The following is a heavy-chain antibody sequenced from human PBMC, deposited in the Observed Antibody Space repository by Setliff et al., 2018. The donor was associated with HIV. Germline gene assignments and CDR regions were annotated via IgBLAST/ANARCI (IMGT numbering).Heavy chain of an antibody. CDR1: GYSFSSYG. J-gene: IGHJ4*02. CDR2: NSGYNGNT. D-gene: IGHD6-19*01. Sequence: ASVKVSCKASGYSFSSYGISWVRQAPGQGLEWMAWNSGYNGNTQYAQKFRGRVTMTAETSTSTASMELRSLRSDDTAVYYCARDSSGWPEHDINGNFDHWGQGTVVTVS. CDR3: ARDSSGWPEHDINGNFDH. V-gene: IGHV1-18*01.